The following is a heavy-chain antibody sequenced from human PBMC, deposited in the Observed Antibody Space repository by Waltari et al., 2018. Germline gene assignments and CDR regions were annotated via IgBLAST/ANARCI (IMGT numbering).Heavy chain of an antibody. CDR3: ARDRGWPNYVDY. Sequence: QVQLVESGGGVVQPGRSLRLACAASGFTFRSYGMHWVRQAPGKGMEWVTFIRYDGSNKYYACSVKGRFTISRDNSKNTLYLHMNNLGPEDTAVYYCARDRGWPNYVDYWGQGTLVTVSS. CDR2: IRYDGSNK. CDR1: GFTFRSYG. V-gene: IGHV3-30*02. J-gene: IGHJ4*02. D-gene: IGHD3-10*02.